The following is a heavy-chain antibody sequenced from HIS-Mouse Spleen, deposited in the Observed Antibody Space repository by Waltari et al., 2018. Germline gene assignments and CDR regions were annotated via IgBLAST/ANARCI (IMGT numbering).Heavy chain of an antibody. Sequence: QVQLVESGGGVVQPGRSLRLSCAASGFTFSSYGMHWVRQAPGKGLRWVAVISYDGSHTYYADSVKGRFTISRDNSKNTLYLQMNSLRAEDTAVYYCAKASSGWLDYWGQGTLVTVSS. CDR1: GFTFSSYG. CDR3: AKASSGWLDY. D-gene: IGHD6-19*01. J-gene: IGHJ4*02. V-gene: IGHV3-30*18. CDR2: ISYDGSHT.